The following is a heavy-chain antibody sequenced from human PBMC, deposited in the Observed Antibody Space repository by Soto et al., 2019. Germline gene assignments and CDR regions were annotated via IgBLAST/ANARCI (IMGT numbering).Heavy chain of an antibody. CDR1: GGTFSSYA. CDR3: AGGVWYRTSQLWYQVAFDI. V-gene: IGHV1-69*12. J-gene: IGHJ3*02. CDR2: IIPIFGTA. D-gene: IGHD5-18*01. Sequence: QVQLVQSGAEVKKPGSSVKVSCKASGGTFSSYAISWVRQAPGQGLEWMGGIIPIFGTANYAQKFQGRVTITADESTSTAYMELSSLRSEDTAVYYCAGGVWYRTSQLWYQVAFDIWGQGTMVTVSS.